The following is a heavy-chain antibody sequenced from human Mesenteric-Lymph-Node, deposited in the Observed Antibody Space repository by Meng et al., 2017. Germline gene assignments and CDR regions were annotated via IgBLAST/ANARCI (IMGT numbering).Heavy chain of an antibody. D-gene: IGHD4-23*01. J-gene: IGHJ4*02. CDR2: IYYSGSA. CDR3: AGKSPSADY. Sequence: QVPLKQWGAGLLKPSETRSLPCALDGGSFSGYYWSWIRQHPGKGLEWIGYIYYSGSAYYNPSLKSRVTISVDTSKNQFSLKLSSVTAADTAVYYCAGKSPSADYWGQGTLVTVSS. CDR1: GGSFSGYY. V-gene: IGHV4-34*01.